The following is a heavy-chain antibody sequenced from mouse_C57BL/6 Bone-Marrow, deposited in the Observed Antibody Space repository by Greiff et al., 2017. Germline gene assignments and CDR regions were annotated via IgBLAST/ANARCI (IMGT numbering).Heavy chain of an antibody. CDR2: IYPGRGST. CDR1: GYTFTSYW. D-gene: IGHD2-5*01. V-gene: IGHV1-55*01. CDR3: ARPYYSNYWYFDV. J-gene: IGHJ1*03. Sequence: QVQLQQPGAELVKPGASVKMSCKASGYTFTSYWITWVKQRPGQGLEWIGDIYPGRGSTNYNEKFKSKATLTVDTSSSTAYMQLSSLTSEYSAFYYCARPYYSNYWYFDVWGTGTTVTVSS.